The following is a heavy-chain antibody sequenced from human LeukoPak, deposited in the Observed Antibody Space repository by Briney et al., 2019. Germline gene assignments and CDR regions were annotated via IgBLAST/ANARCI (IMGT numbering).Heavy chain of an antibody. CDR2: INHSGST. D-gene: IGHD2-15*01. CDR3: ARGYCSGGSCYDTPLDY. V-gene: IGHV4-34*01. Sequence: KPSETLSLTCAVYGGSFSGYYWSWIRQPPGKGLEWIGEINHSGSTNYNPSLKSRVTISVDTSKNQFSLKLSSVTAADTAVYYCARGYCSGGSCYDTPLDYWGQGTLVTVSS. CDR1: GGSFSGYY. J-gene: IGHJ4*02.